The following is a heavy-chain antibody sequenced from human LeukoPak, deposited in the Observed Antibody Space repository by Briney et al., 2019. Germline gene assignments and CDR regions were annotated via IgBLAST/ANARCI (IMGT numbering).Heavy chain of an antibody. CDR2: IYHSGST. J-gene: IGHJ4*02. CDR1: GYSIRSGYY. Sequence: SETLSLTCAVSGYSIRSGYYWGWIRQSPGKGLEWIGSIYHSGSTYYSPSLNSRVTISVDKSKNQFSLKVNFVTAADTAVYYCARHYYDGTTWPFYFDYWGQGILVTVSS. V-gene: IGHV4-38-2*01. CDR3: ARHYYDGTTWPFYFDY. D-gene: IGHD3-22*01.